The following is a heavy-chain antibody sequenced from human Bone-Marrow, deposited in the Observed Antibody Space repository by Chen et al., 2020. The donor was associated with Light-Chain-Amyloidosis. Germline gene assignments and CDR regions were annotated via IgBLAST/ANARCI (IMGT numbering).Heavy chain of an antibody. CDR2: IIPILGTA. Sequence: QVQLVQSGAEVKRPGASVKVSCKVSGDSLTDLAIHWVRQAPGQGLEWMGGIIPILGTASYAQKFQGRVTITADEASSTAYMELSSLTSGDTAVYYCAEGPYSNLGYWGQGTLVTVSS. D-gene: IGHD4-4*01. J-gene: IGHJ4*02. CDR3: AEGPYSNLGY. CDR1: GDSLTDLA. V-gene: IGHV1-69*13.